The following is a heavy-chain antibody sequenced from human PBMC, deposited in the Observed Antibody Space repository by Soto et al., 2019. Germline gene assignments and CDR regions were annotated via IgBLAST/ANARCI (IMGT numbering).Heavy chain of an antibody. V-gene: IGHV3-73*02. CDR2: MRSRANSYAT. CDR3: TTSAYDKFVDY. CDR1: GFSFIGSS. D-gene: IGHD3-9*01. Sequence: EVQLVESGGGLVQPGGSLTLSCAASGFSFIGSSMHWVRQASGKGLEWVGRMRSRANSYATTYAESVKGRFTISRDDSRNTAYLKTNSLKTDDSAVYSCTTSAYDKFVDYWGQGILVTVFS. J-gene: IGHJ4*02.